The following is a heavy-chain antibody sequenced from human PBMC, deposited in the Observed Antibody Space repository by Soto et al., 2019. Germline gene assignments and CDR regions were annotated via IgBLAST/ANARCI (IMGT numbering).Heavy chain of an antibody. CDR2: IYYSGST. D-gene: IGHD3-22*01. CDR3: ARDKRGYYDSSGYYENWFDP. J-gene: IGHJ5*02. CDR1: GGSASSGSYY. Sequence: SETLSLTCTVSGGSASSGSYYWSWIRQPPGKGLEWIGYIYYSGSTNYNPSLKSRVTISVDTSKNQFSLKLSSVTAADTAVYYCARDKRGYYDSSGYYENWFDPWGQGTLVTVSS. V-gene: IGHV4-61*01.